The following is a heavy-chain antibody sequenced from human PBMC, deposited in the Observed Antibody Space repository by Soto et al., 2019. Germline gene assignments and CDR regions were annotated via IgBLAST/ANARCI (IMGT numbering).Heavy chain of an antibody. J-gene: IGHJ4*02. CDR2: ISGSGGST. V-gene: IGHV3-23*01. CDR1: GFTFSSYA. Sequence: GGSLRLSCAASGFTFSSYAMSWVRQAPGKGLEWGSAISGSGGSTYYADSVKGRFTISRDNSKNTLYLQMNSLRAEDTAVYYCAKDRVSSGYYYGYDYWGQGTLVTVSS. D-gene: IGHD3-22*01. CDR3: AKDRVSSGYYYGYDY.